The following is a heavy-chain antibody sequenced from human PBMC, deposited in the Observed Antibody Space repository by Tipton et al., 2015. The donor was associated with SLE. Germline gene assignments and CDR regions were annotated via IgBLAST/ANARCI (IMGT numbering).Heavy chain of an antibody. V-gene: IGHV4-39*07. CDR2: IYYSGST. CDR3: ASGYSGYKSLDY. D-gene: IGHD5-12*01. CDR1: VGSVSSSNYY. Sequence: TLSLTCTVPVGSVSSSNYYWGWIRQPPLKGLEWVGSIYYSGSTLYNPSLKSRVTISVDTSKNLFSLNLGSVTAADTAVYYCASGYSGYKSLDYWGQGALVTVSS. J-gene: IGHJ4*02.